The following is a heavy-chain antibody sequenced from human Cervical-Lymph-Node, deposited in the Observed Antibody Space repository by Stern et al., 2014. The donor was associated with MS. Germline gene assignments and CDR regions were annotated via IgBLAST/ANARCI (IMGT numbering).Heavy chain of an antibody. V-gene: IGHV4-31*03. J-gene: IGHJ6*02. CDR3: ARDQFTTSLDV. CDR1: GGSVSSDNYY. Sequence: VQLVESGPGLVKPSQTLSLTCTVSGGSVSSDNYYWTWIRQHPGKGLEWIGHIYYSGTPYYNPSLKSRVTISIDTSKNQFSLNLNSVTAADTAMYYCARDQFTTSLDVWGQGTTVTVSS. CDR2: IYYSGTP. D-gene: IGHD2-2*01.